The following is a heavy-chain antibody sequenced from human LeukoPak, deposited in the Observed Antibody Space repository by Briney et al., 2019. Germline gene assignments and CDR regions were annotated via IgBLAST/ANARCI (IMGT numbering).Heavy chain of an antibody. CDR1: GFTFGTSA. Sequence: GGSLRLSCAASGFTFGTSAMSWVRQAPGKGPEWVSTFGRSGSDTYYSDSVKGRFTIFRDNSKNTLYLQMNSLRDEDTAVYYCAKGSLGSWYYFDYWGQGTLVTVSS. CDR3: AKGSLGSWYYFDY. J-gene: IGHJ4*02. D-gene: IGHD6-13*01. V-gene: IGHV3-23*01. CDR2: FGRSGSDT.